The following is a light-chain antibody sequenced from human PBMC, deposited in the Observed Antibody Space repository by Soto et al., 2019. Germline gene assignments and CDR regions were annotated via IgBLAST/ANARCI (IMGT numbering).Light chain of an antibody. CDR1: QTVSSR. Sequence: ITQCRATVSGWIGKRGNIACRASQTVSSRLAWYQQKPGKAPKLLIYGASTWDSGISARFRGRGSGPDFTLTITSLQSGDFAVYYSQPYKSCPQTLGQGTKVDI. V-gene: IGKV3-15*01. CDR2: GAS. J-gene: IGKJ1*01. CDR3: QPYKSCPQT.